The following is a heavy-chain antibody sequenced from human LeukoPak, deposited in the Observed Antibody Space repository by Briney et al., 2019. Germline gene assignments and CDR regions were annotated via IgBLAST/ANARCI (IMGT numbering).Heavy chain of an antibody. Sequence: GASVKVSCKASGYTFTSYYMHWVRQAPGQGLEWMGIINPSGGSTSYAQKFQGRVTMTRDTSTSTVYMELSSLRSEDTAVYYCARDSPPALRHCSSTSCYRSRYWYFDLWGRGTLVTVSS. CDR3: ARDSPPALRHCSSTSCYRSRYWYFDL. CDR2: INPSGGST. V-gene: IGHV1-46*01. J-gene: IGHJ2*01. D-gene: IGHD2-2*02. CDR1: GYTFTSYY.